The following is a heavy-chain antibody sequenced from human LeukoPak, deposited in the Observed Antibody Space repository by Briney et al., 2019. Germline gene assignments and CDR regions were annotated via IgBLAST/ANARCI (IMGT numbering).Heavy chain of an antibody. CDR3: VLGSPFDY. J-gene: IGHJ4*02. D-gene: IGHD3-10*01. CDR2: ISSSSRSI. V-gene: IGHV3-48*02. CDR1: GFTFSSYS. Sequence: PGGPLRLSCAASGFTFSSYSMNWVRQAPGKGLGWVSYISSSSRSIYYADSVKGRFTISRDNAKNSLSLQMNSLRDEDTAVYYCVLGSPFDYWGQGTLVTVSS.